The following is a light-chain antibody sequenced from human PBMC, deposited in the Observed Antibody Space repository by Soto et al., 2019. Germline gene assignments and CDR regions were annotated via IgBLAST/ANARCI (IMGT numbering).Light chain of an antibody. J-gene: IGKJ1*01. Sequence: EIVLTQSPGTLSLSQGERATLSCRASQSISINLAWYQHKPGQAPRLLIHAGSTRATGIPARISGSGSGTEFTRTISSLQSEDFAVYYCQQFRNWPWTFGQGTKVDSK. V-gene: IGKV3D-15*01. CDR1: QSISIN. CDR3: QQFRNWPWT. CDR2: AGS.